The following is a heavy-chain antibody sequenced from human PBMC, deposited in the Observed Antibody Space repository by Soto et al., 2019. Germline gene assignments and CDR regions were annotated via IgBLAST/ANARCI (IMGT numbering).Heavy chain of an antibody. V-gene: IGHV3-21*01. D-gene: IGHD5-18*01. CDR2: ISSSSSYI. Sequence: GEPLSLSCAASGFTFSSYSMNWVRQAPVKGLEWVSSISSSSSYIYYAGSVKGRFTISRDNAKNSLYLQMNSLRAEDTAVYYCARDNTAMVTGGYYYGMDVWGQGTTVTVSS. J-gene: IGHJ6*02. CDR3: ARDNTAMVTGGYYYGMDV. CDR1: GFTFSSYS.